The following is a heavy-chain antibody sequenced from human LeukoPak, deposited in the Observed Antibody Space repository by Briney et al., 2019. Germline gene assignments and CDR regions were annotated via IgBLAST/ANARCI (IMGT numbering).Heavy chain of an antibody. Sequence: NPSETLSHTCAVYGGSFSGYYWSWIRQPPGKGLEWIGEINHSGSTNYNPSLKSRVTISVDTSKNQFSLKLSSVTAADTAVYYCARGGVLLWFGDPMGGMDVWGQGTTVTVSS. CDR2: INHSGST. CDR3: ARGGVLLWFGDPMGGMDV. V-gene: IGHV4-34*01. J-gene: IGHJ6*02. D-gene: IGHD3-10*01. CDR1: GGSFSGYY.